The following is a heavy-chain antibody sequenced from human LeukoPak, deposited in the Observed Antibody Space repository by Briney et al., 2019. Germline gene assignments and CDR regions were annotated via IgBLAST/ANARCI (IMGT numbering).Heavy chain of an antibody. V-gene: IGHV3-23*01. CDR1: GITLNNYG. D-gene: IGHD3/OR15-3a*01. CDR2: ISDRGGST. Sequence: GGSLRLSCAVSGITLNNYGMTWVRQAPGKGLEWVAGISDRGGSTKYADSVKGRFTISRDNPKNTLYLQINSLRAEDTAVYFCAKRGVVIRVILVGFHKEAYYFESWGQGALVTVSS. J-gene: IGHJ4*02. CDR3: AKRGVVIRVILVGFHKEAYYFES.